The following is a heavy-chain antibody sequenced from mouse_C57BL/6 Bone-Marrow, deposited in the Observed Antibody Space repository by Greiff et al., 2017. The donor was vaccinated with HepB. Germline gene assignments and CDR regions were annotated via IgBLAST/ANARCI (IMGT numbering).Heavy chain of an antibody. CDR3: ARGKLLGYDYLYYAMDY. J-gene: IGHJ4*01. CDR2: IDPSDSYT. V-gene: IGHV1-69*01. CDR1: GYTFTSYW. D-gene: IGHD2-4*01. Sequence: QVQLQQPGAELVMPGASVKLSCKASGYTFTSYWMHWVKQRPGQGLEWIGEIDPSDSYTNYNQKFKGKSTLTVDKSSSTAYMQLSSLTSEDSAVYYCARGKLLGYDYLYYAMDYWGQGTSVTVSS.